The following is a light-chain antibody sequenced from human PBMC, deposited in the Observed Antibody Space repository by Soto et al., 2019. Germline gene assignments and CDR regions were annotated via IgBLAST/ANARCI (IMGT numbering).Light chain of an antibody. CDR3: QQRSNWTWT. J-gene: IGKJ1*01. CDR1: QSVSSY. V-gene: IGKV3-11*01. Sequence: EIVLTQSPATRSLSPGERATLSCRASQSVSSYLAWYQQKPGQAPRLLIYDASNRATGIPARFSVSGSGTDGTITISSLEKEDFAVYYCQQRSNWTWTFGQGTKVDIK. CDR2: DAS.